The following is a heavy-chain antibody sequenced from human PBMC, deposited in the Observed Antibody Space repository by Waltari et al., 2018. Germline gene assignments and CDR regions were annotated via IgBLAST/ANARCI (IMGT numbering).Heavy chain of an antibody. J-gene: IGHJ4*02. D-gene: IGHD3-16*02. CDR1: GGSISSYY. Sequence: QVQLQESGPGLVKPSETLSLTCTVSGGSISSYYWSWIRQPPGKGLEWIGYIYYSGRTNNNPSLKSRVTISVDPSKNQFSLKLSSVTAADTAVYYCARGDYDYIWGSYRPRGYFDYWGQGTLVTVSS. V-gene: IGHV4-59*01. CDR2: IYYSGRT. CDR3: ARGDYDYIWGSYRPRGYFDY.